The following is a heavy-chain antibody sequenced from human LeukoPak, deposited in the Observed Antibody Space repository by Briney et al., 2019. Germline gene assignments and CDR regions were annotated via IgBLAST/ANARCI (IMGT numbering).Heavy chain of an antibody. CDR2: INPNSGGT. CDR1: GYTFTDYY. V-gene: IGHV1-2*02. Sequence: GASVTVSFKSSGYTFTDYYIHWVRQAPGQGLEWMGWINPNSGGTNYAQKFQGRVTMTRDTSISTAYMELSGLRSDDTAVFYCARVSSNWDTYFHYWGQGSLVTVSS. D-gene: IGHD7-27*01. CDR3: ARVSSNWDTYFHY. J-gene: IGHJ4*02.